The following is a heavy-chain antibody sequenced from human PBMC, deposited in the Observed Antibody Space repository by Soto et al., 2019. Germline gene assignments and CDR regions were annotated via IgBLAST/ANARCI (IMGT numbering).Heavy chain of an antibody. CDR3: AKDRLGSHHTIDS. J-gene: IGHJ4*02. V-gene: IGHV3-30*18. Sequence: GGSLRLSCAASGFTFSACGMHWARQAPGKGLEWMAVISYSGGHQYYADSVKGRFTISRDNAKNTLYLQMNSLRVEDTALYYCAKDRLGSHHTIDSWGQGTLVTVSS. D-gene: IGHD6-13*01. CDR1: GFTFSACG. CDR2: ISYSGGHQ.